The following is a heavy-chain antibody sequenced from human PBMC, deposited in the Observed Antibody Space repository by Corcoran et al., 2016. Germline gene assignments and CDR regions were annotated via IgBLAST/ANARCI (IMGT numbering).Heavy chain of an antibody. CDR2: IRSKAYGGTT. Sequence: EVQLVESGGGLVQPGRSLRLSCTASGFTFGDYAMSWFRQAPGKGLEWVGFIRSKAYGGTTEYAASVKGRFTISRDDSKSIAYLQMNSLKTEDTAVYYCTRPLMITFGGVIATPDYWGQGTLVTVSS. CDR1: GFTFGDYA. D-gene: IGHD3-16*02. J-gene: IGHJ4*02. V-gene: IGHV3-49*03. CDR3: TRPLMITFGGVIATPDY.